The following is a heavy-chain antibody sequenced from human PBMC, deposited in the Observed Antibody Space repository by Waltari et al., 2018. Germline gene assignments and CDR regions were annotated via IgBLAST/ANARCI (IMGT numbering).Heavy chain of an antibody. CDR1: GFCFRSYA. J-gene: IGHJ5*02. CDR2: ISGSGGST. CDR3: AKENFGVVTT. Sequence: EVLLLQSGGGLVQPGGSRRLSCAAAGFCFRSYATHWVRQAPGKGLEWVSTISGSGGSTYYADSVKSRFTISRDNSKNTLYLQMNSLRAEDTDVYYCAKENFGVVTTWGQGTLVTVSS. D-gene: IGHD3-16*01. V-gene: IGHV3-23*01.